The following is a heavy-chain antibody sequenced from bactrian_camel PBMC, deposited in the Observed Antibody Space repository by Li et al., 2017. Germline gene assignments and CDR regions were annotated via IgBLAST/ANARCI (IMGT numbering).Heavy chain of an antibody. J-gene: IGHJ6*01. V-gene: IGHV3S53*01. CDR2: IDSDGST. Sequence: HVQLVESGGGSVQAGGSLGLSCAASGYTYSSYCMGWFRQAPGKEREGVAAIDSDGSTSYADSVKGRFTISKDNAKNTVYLQMNNLTPEDSGRYSCAAVLGRCAVGVVDDGRFAYWDQGTQVTVS. CDR1: GYTYSSYC. D-gene: IGHD5*01. CDR3: AAVLGRCAVGVVDDGRFAY.